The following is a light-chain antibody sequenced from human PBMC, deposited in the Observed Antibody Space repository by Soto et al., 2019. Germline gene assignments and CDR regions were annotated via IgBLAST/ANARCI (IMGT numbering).Light chain of an antibody. CDR3: CSYAGSSTYV. Sequence: QSVLTQPASVSGSPGQSITISCTGTSSDVGSYNLVSWYQQHPGKAPKVMIYEVSKRPSGVSNRFSGSKSGNTASLTISWVQAEDEADYYCCSYAGSSTYVFGTGTKVTVL. CDR2: EVS. CDR1: SSDVGSYNL. V-gene: IGLV2-23*02. J-gene: IGLJ1*01.